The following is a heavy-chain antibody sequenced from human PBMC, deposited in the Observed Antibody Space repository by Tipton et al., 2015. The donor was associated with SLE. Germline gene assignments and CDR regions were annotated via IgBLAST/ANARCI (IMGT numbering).Heavy chain of an antibody. CDR2: IYHSGST. J-gene: IGHJ4*02. CDR1: GGSISSGGYS. V-gene: IGHV4-30-2*01. D-gene: IGHD6-6*01. Sequence: TLSLTCAVSGGSISSGGYSWSWIRQPPGKGLEWIGYIYHSGSTYYNPSLKSRVTISVDTSKNQFSLKLSSVTAADTAVYYCARVHMAARVLDYWGQGTLVTVSS. CDR3: ARVHMAARVLDY.